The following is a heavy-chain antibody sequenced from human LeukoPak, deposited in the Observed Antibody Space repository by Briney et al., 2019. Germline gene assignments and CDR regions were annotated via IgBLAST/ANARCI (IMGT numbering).Heavy chain of an antibody. D-gene: IGHD3-10*01. V-gene: IGHV1-24*01. CDR1: GYTLTELS. CDR3: ARGSITTYAFDI. Sequence: ASVKVSCKVSGYTLTELSMHWVRQAPGKGLEWMGGFDPEDGETIYAQKFQGWVTMTRDTSISTAYMELSRLRSDDTAVYYCARGSITTYAFDIWGQGTMVTVSS. CDR2: FDPEDGET. J-gene: IGHJ3*02.